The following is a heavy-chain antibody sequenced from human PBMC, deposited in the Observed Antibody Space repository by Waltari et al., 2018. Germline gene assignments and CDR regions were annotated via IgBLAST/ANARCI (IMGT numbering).Heavy chain of an antibody. V-gene: IGHV3-43D*04. D-gene: IGHD2-21*02. CDR3: AKDMQYGGDSDAFDI. Sequence: EVQLLESGGVVVQPGGSLRFSCAASACTFDDYAMHWVLYAPGKGLEWVPLLHRVGGSTYYADSVKGRFTISRDNSKNSLYLQMNSLRAEDTALYYCAKDMQYGGDSDAFDIWGQGTMVTVSS. CDR1: ACTFDDYA. J-gene: IGHJ3*02. CDR2: LHRVGGST.